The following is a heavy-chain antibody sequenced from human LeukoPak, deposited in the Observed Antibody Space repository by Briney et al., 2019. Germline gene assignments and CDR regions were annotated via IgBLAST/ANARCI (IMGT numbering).Heavy chain of an antibody. CDR1: GGSISSSSYY. V-gene: IGHV4-39*07. D-gene: IGHD3-10*01. CDR2: IYYSGST. CDR3: ARQVGRNDAFDI. J-gene: IGHJ3*02. Sequence: KPSETLSLTCTVPGGSISSSSYYWGWIRQPPGKGLERIGSIYYSGSTYYNPSLKSRVTISVDTSKNQFSLKLSSVTAADTAVYYCARQVGRNDAFDIWGQGTMVTVSS.